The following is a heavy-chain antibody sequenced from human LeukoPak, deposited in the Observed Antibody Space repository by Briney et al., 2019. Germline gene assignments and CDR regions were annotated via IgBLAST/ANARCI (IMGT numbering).Heavy chain of an antibody. CDR1: GYTFTGYY. CDR3: ARGYSGYDYFDY. CDR2: INPNRGGT. V-gene: IGHV1-2*04. J-gene: IGHJ4*02. D-gene: IGHD5-12*01. Sequence: ASVKVSCKASGYTFTGYYMHWVRQAPGQGLEWMGWINPNRGGTNYAQKFQGWVTMTRDTSISTAYTELSRLRSDDTPVYYCARGYSGYDYFDYWGQGTLVTVSS.